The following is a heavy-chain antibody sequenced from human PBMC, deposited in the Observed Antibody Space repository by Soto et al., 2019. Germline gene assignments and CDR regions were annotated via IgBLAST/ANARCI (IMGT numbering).Heavy chain of an antibody. CDR1: GFTFSSYA. CDR3: EKVPLLWFGEYRLNGMDV. V-gene: IGHV3-23*01. J-gene: IGHJ6*02. Sequence: GGSLRLSFAASGFTFSSYAMSWVRQAPGKGLEWVSAISGSGGSTYYADSVKGRFTISIDNSKNTLYLKMKSLRAEDTAVYYCEKVPLLWFGEYRLNGMDVWGQGTTGTVSS. D-gene: IGHD3-10*01. CDR2: ISGSGGST.